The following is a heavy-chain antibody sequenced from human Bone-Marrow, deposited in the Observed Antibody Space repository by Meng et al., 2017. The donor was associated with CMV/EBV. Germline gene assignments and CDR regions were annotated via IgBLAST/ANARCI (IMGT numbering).Heavy chain of an antibody. J-gene: IGHJ6*02. D-gene: IGHD3-10*01. V-gene: IGHV1-69*05. CDR2: IIPIFGIG. CDR1: GGTFSSYA. CDR3: ARAGITMVRGVYYYYGMDV. Sequence: SVKVSCKASGGTFSSYAITWVRQAPGQGLEWMGGIIPIFGIGKYAQKFQGRVTITTDESTTTAYMELSSLRSEDTAVYYCARAGITMVRGVYYYYGMDVWGQGTTVTFSS.